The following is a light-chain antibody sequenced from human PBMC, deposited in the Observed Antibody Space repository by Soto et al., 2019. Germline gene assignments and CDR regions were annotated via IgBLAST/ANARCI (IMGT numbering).Light chain of an antibody. J-gene: IGKJ1*01. CDR2: SAS. V-gene: IGKV1-39*01. CDR1: QPVSKF. CDR3: QQTYSLPRT. Sequence: DVQMTQSPSSLSASVGDRVTIACRASQPVSKFVNWYQQKPGKVPDLLIYSASTLYSGVPSRFSGSGSGTEFTLTIRNLQHEDFATYSCQQTYSLPRTFAQGTKVE.